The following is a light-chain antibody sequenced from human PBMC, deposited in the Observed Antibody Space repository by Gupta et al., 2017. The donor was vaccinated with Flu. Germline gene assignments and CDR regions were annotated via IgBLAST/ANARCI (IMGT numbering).Light chain of an antibody. CDR3: QSYDSSRTDWV. Sequence: QSVLTQPPSVSGAPGQRVTVSCTGSSSNIGAGYDVHWYQPLPGTAPKLLIYGNINRPSGVPDRFSGSKSGTSVSLAITGLQAEDEADYYCQSYDSSRTDWVFGGGTKLTVL. CDR1: SSNIGAGYD. J-gene: IGLJ3*02. CDR2: GNI. V-gene: IGLV1-40*01.